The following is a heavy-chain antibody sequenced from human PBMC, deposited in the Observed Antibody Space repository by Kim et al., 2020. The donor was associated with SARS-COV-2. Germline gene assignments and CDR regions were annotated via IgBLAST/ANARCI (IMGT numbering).Heavy chain of an antibody. CDR3: ARELQRKSGSYQTNWFDP. D-gene: IGHD3-10*01. V-gene: IGHV1-3*01. CDR1: GYTFTSYA. Sequence: ASVKVSCKASGYTFTSYAMHWVRQAPGQSLEWMGWINAGNGNTKYSQKFQGRVTITRDTSASTAYMELSSLRSEDTAVYYCARELQRKSGSYQTNWFDPWGQGTLVTVSS. CDR2: INAGNGNT. J-gene: IGHJ5*02.